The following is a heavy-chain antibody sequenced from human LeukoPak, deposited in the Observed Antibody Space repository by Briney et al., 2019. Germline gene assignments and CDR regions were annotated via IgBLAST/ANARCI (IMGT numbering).Heavy chain of an antibody. CDR1: GGTFSSYA. D-gene: IGHD6-19*01. Sequence: SVKVSCKASGGTFSSYAISWVRQAPGQGLEWMGGIIPIFGTANYAQKFQGRVTITTDESTSTAYMELSSLRSEDTAVYYCVRWGIAVAFFDYGGQGTLVTVSS. V-gene: IGHV1-69*05. J-gene: IGHJ4*02. CDR2: IIPIFGTA. CDR3: VRWGIAVAFFDY.